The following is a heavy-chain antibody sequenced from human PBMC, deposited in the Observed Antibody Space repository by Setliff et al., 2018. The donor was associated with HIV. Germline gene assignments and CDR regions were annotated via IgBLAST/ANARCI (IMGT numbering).Heavy chain of an antibody. CDR3: AREGGLRGYSYGWPDF. V-gene: IGHV3-48*03. J-gene: IGHJ4*02. CDR1: GFTFSSYE. D-gene: IGHD5-18*01. CDR2: ISSSGSTI. Sequence: PGGSLRLSCAASGFTFSSYEMNWVRQAPGKGLEWVSYISSSGSTIYYADSVKGRFTISRDNAKKLLYLQMNSLRVEDTAVYYCAREGGLRGYSYGWPDFWGQGTQVTVSS.